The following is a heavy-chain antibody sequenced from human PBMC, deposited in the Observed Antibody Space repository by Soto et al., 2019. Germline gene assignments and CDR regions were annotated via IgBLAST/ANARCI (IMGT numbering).Heavy chain of an antibody. CDR1: GFTFSSYA. D-gene: IGHD5-12*01. V-gene: IGHV3-30-3*01. CDR3: ARDYRDGYNYWYYYYGMDV. J-gene: IGHJ6*02. Sequence: LRLSCAASGFTFSSYAMHWVRQAPGKGLEWVAVISYDGSNKYYADSVKGRSTISRDNSKNTLYLQMNSLRAEDTAVYYCARDYRDGYNYWYYYYGMDVWGQGTTVTVSS. CDR2: ISYDGSNK.